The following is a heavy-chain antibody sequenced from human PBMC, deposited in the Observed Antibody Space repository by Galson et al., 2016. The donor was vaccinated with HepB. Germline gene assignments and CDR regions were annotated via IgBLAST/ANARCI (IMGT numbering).Heavy chain of an antibody. CDR3: ARGSDVTCRGGDCTLDY. CDR2: INGGNGNT. J-gene: IGHJ4*02. CDR1: GYTFSTYA. Sequence: SVKVSCKASGYTFSTYAIHWVRQAPGQSLEWMGWINGGNGNTKFSHKFQGRVSFTSDTSASTAYMELSSLRSEDTAVFYCARGSDVTCRGGDCTLDYWGQGSLLTGSS. V-gene: IGHV1-3*01. D-gene: IGHD2-21*02.